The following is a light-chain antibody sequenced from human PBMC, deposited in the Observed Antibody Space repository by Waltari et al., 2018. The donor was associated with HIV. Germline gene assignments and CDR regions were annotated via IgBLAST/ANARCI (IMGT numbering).Light chain of an antibody. J-gene: IGKJ4*01. CDR2: GAS. CDR1: KSVTSSF. CDR3: QQYGSSPLT. V-gene: IGKV3-20*01. Sequence: EIVLTQSPGTLSLSTGERANLSCRASKSVTSSFLSWYQQKPGQAPRLLIYGASSRATGIPDRFSGGGSGTDFTLTISRLEPEDFAVYYCQQYGSSPLTFGGGTKVDIK.